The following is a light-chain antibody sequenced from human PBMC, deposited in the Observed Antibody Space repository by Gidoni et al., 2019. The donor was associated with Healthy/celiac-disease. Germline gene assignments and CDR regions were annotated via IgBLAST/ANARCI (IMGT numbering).Light chain of an antibody. CDR3: AAWDDSLNGPWV. V-gene: IGLV1-44*01. J-gene: IGLJ3*02. CDR2: SNN. Sequence: QSVLTQPPSASGTPAQTVTISCSGSSSNIGSNTVNWYQQLPGTAPKLLIYSNNQRPSGVPDRFSGSKSGTSASLAISGLQSEDEADYYCAAWDDSLNGPWVFGGGTKLTVL. CDR1: SSNIGSNT.